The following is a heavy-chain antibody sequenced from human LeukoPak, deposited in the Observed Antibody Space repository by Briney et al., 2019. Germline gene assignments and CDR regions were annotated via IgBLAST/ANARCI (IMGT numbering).Heavy chain of an antibody. CDR3: AKDALPGSSWYYFDY. CDR2: ISGSGGST. D-gene: IGHD6-13*01. V-gene: IGHV3-23*01. Sequence: AGGSLRLSCAASGFTFSSYAMSWVRQAPGKGLEWVSAISGSGGSTYYADSVKGRFTISRDNSKNTLYLQMNSLRAEDTAVYYCAKDALPGSSWYYFDYWGQGTLVTVSS. J-gene: IGHJ4*02. CDR1: GFTFSSYA.